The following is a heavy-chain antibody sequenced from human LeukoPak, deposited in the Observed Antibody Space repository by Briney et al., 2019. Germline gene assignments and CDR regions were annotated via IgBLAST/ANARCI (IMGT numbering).Heavy chain of an antibody. CDR2: IRFDGSHK. D-gene: IGHD2-15*01. Sequence: GGSLRLSCAASGFNFRNYAMPWVRQAPGKEPEWVALIRFDGSHKYYADSVKGRFTISRDNSRDTLSLQMSSLRAEDTAVYYCTRSAYCTGGTCYSKTFDYWGQGTLVTVSS. CDR3: TRSAYCTGGTCYSKTFDY. CDR1: GFNFRNYA. J-gene: IGHJ4*02. V-gene: IGHV3-30*02.